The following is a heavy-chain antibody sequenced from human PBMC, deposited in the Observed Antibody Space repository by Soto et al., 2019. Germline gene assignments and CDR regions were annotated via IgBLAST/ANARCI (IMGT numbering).Heavy chain of an antibody. Sequence: NPGGSLRLSCAASGFTFSSYSMNWVRQAPGKGLEWVSSISSDSSNIYYADSVKGRFTISRDNSKNTLYLQMNSLRAEDTAVYYCARGWEEVYADYGMDVWGQGTTVTVSS. CDR3: ARGWEEVYADYGMDV. J-gene: IGHJ6*02. CDR2: ISSDSSNI. V-gene: IGHV3-21*01. CDR1: GFTFSSYS. D-gene: IGHD2-8*01.